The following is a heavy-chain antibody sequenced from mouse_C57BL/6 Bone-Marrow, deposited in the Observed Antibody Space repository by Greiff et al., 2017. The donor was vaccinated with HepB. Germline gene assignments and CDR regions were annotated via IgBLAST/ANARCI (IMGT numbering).Heavy chain of an antibody. CDR2: ISDGGSYT. CDR3: ARYDYERNWFAY. D-gene: IGHD2-4*01. V-gene: IGHV5-4*03. Sequence: EVKLVESGGGLVKPGGSLKLSCAASGFTFSSYAMSWVRQTPEKRLEWVATISDGGSYTYYPDNVKGRFTISRDNAKNNLYLQMSHLKSEDTAMYYCARYDYERNWFAYWGQGTLVTVSA. J-gene: IGHJ3*01. CDR1: GFTFSSYA.